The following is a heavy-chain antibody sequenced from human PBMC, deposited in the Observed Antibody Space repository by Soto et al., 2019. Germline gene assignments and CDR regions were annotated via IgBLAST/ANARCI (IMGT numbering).Heavy chain of an antibody. J-gene: IGHJ4*02. CDR1: GFTFSSYA. Sequence: GGSLRLSCAASGFTFSSYAMSWVRQAPGKGLEWVSAISGSGGSTYYADSVKGRFTISRDNSKNTLYLQMNSLRAEDTAVYYCAKRSGLYCSGGSCYPSHFDYWGRGTLVTVSS. D-gene: IGHD2-15*01. CDR2: ISGSGGST. V-gene: IGHV3-23*01. CDR3: AKRSGLYCSGGSCYPSHFDY.